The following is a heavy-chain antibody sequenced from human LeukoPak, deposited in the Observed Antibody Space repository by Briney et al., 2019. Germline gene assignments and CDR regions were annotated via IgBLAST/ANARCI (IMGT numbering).Heavy chain of an antibody. CDR3: ARRGPPNYFDY. V-gene: IGHV4-39*01. CDR1: GGPIISSTYS. Sequence: SETLSLTCTVPGGPIISSTYSWAWIRQPLGKGLEWIGTIYYSGDTYYNPSLKSRVTISVDTYKNQFSLKLSSVTAADTAVYFCARRGPPNYFDYWGQGSLVTVSS. CDR2: IYYSGDT. J-gene: IGHJ4*02. D-gene: IGHD3-10*01.